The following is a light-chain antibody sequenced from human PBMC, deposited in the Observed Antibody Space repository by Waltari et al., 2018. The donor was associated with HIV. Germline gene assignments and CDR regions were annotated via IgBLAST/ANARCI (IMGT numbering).Light chain of an antibody. Sequence: QSVLTQPPSASGTPGQRVTISCSGSSSNIGSNYVYWYQQLPGRAPKLLIDRNNQRPSGVPDQFSGSKSGTSASLAISGLRSDDEADYYCAAWDDSLRGVVFGGGAKLTVL. J-gene: IGLJ2*01. CDR1: SSNIGSNY. CDR2: RNN. V-gene: IGLV1-47*01. CDR3: AAWDDSLRGVV.